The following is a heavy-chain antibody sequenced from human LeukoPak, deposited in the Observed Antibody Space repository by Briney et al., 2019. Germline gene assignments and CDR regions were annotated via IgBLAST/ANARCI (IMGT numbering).Heavy chain of an antibody. J-gene: IGHJ4*02. V-gene: IGHV3-74*01. CDR2: ISSDGSNT. Sequence: GGSLRLSCSASGFTFNRYWMHWVRQAPGKGLVWVSRISSDGSNTNYADSVKGRFTISSDNAENTLYLQMDSLTAEDTAVYYCVSRNDGSSPFDYWGQGTLVTVSS. CDR1: GFTFNRYW. CDR3: VSRNDGSSPFDY. D-gene: IGHD1-1*01.